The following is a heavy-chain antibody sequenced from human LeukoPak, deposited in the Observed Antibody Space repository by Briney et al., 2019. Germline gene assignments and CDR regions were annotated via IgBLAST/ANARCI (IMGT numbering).Heavy chain of an antibody. CDR3: VRQQTPHGNFDY. CDR2: IGTAGDT. D-gene: IGHD1-26*01. Sequence: HSGGSLRLSCATSGFTFSNHAMHWVRQASGKGLEWVSAIGTAGDTFYPGSVKGRFTISRENAKNSLSLQMNSLRAEDTAVYYCVRQQTPHGNFDYWGQGTLVTVSS. CDR1: GFTFSNHA. V-gene: IGHV3-13*01. J-gene: IGHJ4*02.